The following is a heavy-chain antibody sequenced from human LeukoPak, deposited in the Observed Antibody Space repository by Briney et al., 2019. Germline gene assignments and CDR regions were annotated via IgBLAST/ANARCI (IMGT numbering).Heavy chain of an antibody. CDR2: INTNTGNP. V-gene: IGHV7-4-1*02. J-gene: IGHJ4*02. Sequence: GASVKVSCKASGYTFTSYAMNWVRQAPGQGLEWMGWINTNTGNPTYAQGFTGRFVFSLDTSVSTAYLQISSLKAEDSAVYYCAKQGPGYCSSTCCYGVDYWGQGTLVTVSS. CDR1: GYTFTSYA. CDR3: AKQGPGYCSSTCCYGVDY. D-gene: IGHD2-2*01.